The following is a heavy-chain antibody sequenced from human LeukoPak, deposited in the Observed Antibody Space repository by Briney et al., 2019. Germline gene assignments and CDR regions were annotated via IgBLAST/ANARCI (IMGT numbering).Heavy chain of an antibody. V-gene: IGHV3-21*01. CDR2: ISSSSSYI. CDR3: ARAPASTQIDY. Sequence: GGSLRLSCAASGFTFDDYGMSWVRQAPGKGLEWVSSISSSSSYIYYADSVKGRFTISRDNAKNSLYLQMNGLRAEDTAVYYCARAPASTQIDYWGQGTLVTVSS. J-gene: IGHJ4*02. CDR1: GFTFDDYG.